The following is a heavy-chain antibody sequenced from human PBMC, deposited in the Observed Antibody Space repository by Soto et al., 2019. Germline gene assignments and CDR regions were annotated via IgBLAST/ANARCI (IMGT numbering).Heavy chain of an antibody. CDR1: GFTFSNFA. J-gene: IGHJ4*02. Sequence: EVQLLESGGGLVQPGGSLRLSCVVSGFTFSNFAMSWVRQAPGKGLEWVSTLTGSSGVTYYADSVQGSFAISRDNSRNTLFLQMNSLTAEDTAVYYCAKGGATYGLLTHDYWGQGTRVTVSS. CDR2: LTGSSGVT. D-gene: IGHD3-9*01. CDR3: AKGGATYGLLTHDY. V-gene: IGHV3-23*01.